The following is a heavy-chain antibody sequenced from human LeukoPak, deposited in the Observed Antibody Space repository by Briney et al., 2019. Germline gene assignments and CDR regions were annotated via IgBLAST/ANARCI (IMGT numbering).Heavy chain of an antibody. D-gene: IGHD1-7*01. Sequence: PSETLSLTCSVSGGSISGYYWTWIRQPAGKGLEWIGRVYTSGSTHYNPSLKTRLTMSVDTSKNQFSLKLSSVTAADTAVYYCARLITGTTTAFDIWGQGTMVAVSS. CDR2: VYTSGST. CDR1: GGSISGYY. V-gene: IGHV4-4*07. CDR3: ARLITGTTTAFDI. J-gene: IGHJ3*02.